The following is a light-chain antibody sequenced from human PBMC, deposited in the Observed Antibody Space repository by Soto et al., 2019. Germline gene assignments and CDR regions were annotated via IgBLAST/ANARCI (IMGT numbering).Light chain of an antibody. CDR1: SSDVGGYNH. CDR2: DVS. Sequence: QSALTQPASVSGSPGQSITISCTGTSSDVGGYNHVSWYQQHPGKAPKLMIYDVSNRPSGVSNRFSGSKSGNTASLTISGLQAEDEADYYCSSYTSSSRYVFGTGTKVTVL. CDR3: SSYTSSSRYV. V-gene: IGLV2-14*01. J-gene: IGLJ1*01.